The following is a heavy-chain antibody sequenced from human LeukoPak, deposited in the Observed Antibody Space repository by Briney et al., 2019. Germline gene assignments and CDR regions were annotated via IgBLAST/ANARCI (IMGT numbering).Heavy chain of an antibody. CDR1: RFTFNTYW. J-gene: IGHJ6*03. Sequence: GGSLRLSCAASRFTFNTYWMSWVRQAPGKGLEWVATIKRDGTEKYYVDPVKGRFTISRDNAKNSLYLQMNSLRAEDTAVYYCARGQTMVRGVITGYYYMDVWGKGTTVTVSS. D-gene: IGHD3-10*01. CDR2: IKRDGTEK. CDR3: ARGQTMVRGVITGYYYMDV. V-gene: IGHV3-7*01.